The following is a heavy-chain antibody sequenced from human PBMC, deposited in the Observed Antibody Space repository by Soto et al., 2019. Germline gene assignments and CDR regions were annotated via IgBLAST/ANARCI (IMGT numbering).Heavy chain of an antibody. J-gene: IGHJ6*03. CDR1: GGSIISYY. CDR3: ARDIVATTPGGNDYYMDV. CDR2: IYYSGST. Sequence: SETLSLTCNVSGGSIISYYWSWIRQPPGKGLEWIGYIYYSGSTKYNPYLKSPVTISVGTSKNQLSLKLGSVSAADTAVYYCARDIVATTPGGNDYYMDVWGKGTTVTVSS. D-gene: IGHD5-12*01. V-gene: IGHV4-59*01.